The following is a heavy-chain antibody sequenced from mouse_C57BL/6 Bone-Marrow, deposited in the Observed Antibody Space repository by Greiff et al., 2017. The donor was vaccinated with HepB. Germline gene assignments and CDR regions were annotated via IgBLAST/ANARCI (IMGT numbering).Heavy chain of an antibody. CDR1: GFTFSSYG. CDR3: ARRGLTGTNYYFDY. V-gene: IGHV5-6*02. D-gene: IGHD4-1*01. CDR2: ISSGGSYT. Sequence: EVKLMESGGDLVKPGGSLKLSCAASGFTFSSYGMSWVRQTPDKRLEWVATISSGGSYTYYPDSVKGRFTISRDNAKNTLYLQMSSLKSEDTAMYYCARRGLTGTNYYFDYWGQGTTLTVSS. J-gene: IGHJ2*01.